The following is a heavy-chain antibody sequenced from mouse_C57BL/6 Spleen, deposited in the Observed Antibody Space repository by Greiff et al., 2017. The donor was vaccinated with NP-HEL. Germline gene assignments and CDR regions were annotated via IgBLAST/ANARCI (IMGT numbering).Heavy chain of an antibody. CDR3: AREYYGSSYGAMDY. CDR1: GYAFSSSW. CDR2: IYPGDGDT. D-gene: IGHD1-1*01. V-gene: IGHV1-82*01. Sequence: QVQLQQSGPELVKPGASVKISCKASGYAFSSSWMNWVKQRPGKGLEWIGRIYPGDGDTNYNGKFKGKATLTADKSSSTAYLQLSSLTSEDSAVYFCAREYYGSSYGAMDYWGQGTSVTVSS. J-gene: IGHJ4*01.